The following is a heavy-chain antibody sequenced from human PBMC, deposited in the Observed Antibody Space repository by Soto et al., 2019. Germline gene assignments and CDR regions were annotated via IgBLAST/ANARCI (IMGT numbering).Heavy chain of an antibody. Sequence: SVKVSCNGSVDTFTTYDINWVRQATGHGLEWMGWINPNSGNIGYAQRFQGRVTMTRDTAIRTAYMEASSLRSDDTAVYYCARGRASGSYYLLDYWGQGTLVTVSS. J-gene: IGHJ4*02. D-gene: IGHD3-10*01. CDR1: VDTFTTYD. V-gene: IGHV1-8*01. CDR2: INPNSGNI. CDR3: ARGRASGSYYLLDY.